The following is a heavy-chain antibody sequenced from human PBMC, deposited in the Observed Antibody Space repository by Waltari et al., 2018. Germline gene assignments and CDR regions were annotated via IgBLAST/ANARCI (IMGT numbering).Heavy chain of an antibody. CDR1: GGSISSSSYY. CDR2: IYYSGST. V-gene: IGHV4-39*07. D-gene: IGHD3-10*01. CDR3: ARFEVKGYFDY. Sequence: QLQLQESGPGLVKPSETLSLTCTVSGGSISSSSYYWGWIRQPPGKGLEWIGSIYYSGSTYYNPSLKSRVTISVDTSKNQFSLKPSSVTAADTAVYYCARFEVKGYFDYWGQGTLVTVSS. J-gene: IGHJ4*02.